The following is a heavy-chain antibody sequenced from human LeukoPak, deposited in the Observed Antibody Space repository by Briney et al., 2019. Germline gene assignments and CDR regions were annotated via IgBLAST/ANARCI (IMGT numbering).Heavy chain of an antibody. CDR3: VRVFGYSYGYFDY. D-gene: IGHD5-18*01. Sequence: PGGSLRLSCAASGFTFDDYAMHWVRQAPGKGLEWFSGISWNSGNIGYADSVKGRFTISRDNAKNSLYLQMNSLRVEDTALYYCVRVFGYSYGYFDYWGQGTLVTVSS. CDR1: GFTFDDYA. J-gene: IGHJ4*02. V-gene: IGHV3-9*01. CDR2: ISWNSGNI.